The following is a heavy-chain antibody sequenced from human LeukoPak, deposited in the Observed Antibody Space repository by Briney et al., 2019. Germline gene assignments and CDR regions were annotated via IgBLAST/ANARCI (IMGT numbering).Heavy chain of an antibody. CDR1: GGTFSSYA. CDR2: IIPILGIA. CDR3: ARAVPAATSCDY. V-gene: IGHV1-69*04. Sequence: SVKVSCKASGGTFSSYAISWVRQAPGQGLEWMGRIIPILGIANYAQKFQGRVMITADKSTSTAYMELSSLRSEDTAVYYCARAVPAATSCDYWGQGTLVTVSS. D-gene: IGHD2-2*01. J-gene: IGHJ4*02.